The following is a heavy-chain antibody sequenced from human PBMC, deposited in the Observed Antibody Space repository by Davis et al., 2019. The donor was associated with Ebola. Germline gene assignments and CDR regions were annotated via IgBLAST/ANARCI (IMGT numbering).Heavy chain of an antibody. Sequence: ASVKVSCKVSGYTLTELSMHWVRQAPGKGLEWMGGFDPEDGETIYAQKFQGRVTMTEDTSTDTAYMELSSLRSEDTAVYYCATAIPIFGVVIIPYYYYGMDVWGQGTTVTVSS. CDR2: FDPEDGET. D-gene: IGHD3-3*01. CDR3: ATAIPIFGVVIIPYYYYGMDV. V-gene: IGHV1-24*01. J-gene: IGHJ6*02. CDR1: GYTLTELS.